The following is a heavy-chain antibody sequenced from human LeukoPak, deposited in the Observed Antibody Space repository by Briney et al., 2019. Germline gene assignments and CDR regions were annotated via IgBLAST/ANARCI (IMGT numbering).Heavy chain of an antibody. D-gene: IGHD2-21*02. CDR2: IYPGDSDT. CDR3: ARGQGVVVTIMGFDP. Sequence: GESLKISCKASGYSFTNYWIGWVRQMPGKGLEWMGIIYPGDSDTTYSPSFQGQVTISADKSISTAYLQWSSLKASDTAMYYCARGQGVVVTIMGFDPWGQGTLVTVSS. CDR1: GYSFTNYW. J-gene: IGHJ5*02. V-gene: IGHV5-51*01.